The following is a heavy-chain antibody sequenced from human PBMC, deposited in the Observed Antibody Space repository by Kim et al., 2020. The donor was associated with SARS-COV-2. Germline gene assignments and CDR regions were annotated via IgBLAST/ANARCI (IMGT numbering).Heavy chain of an antibody. CDR2: ISYDGSNK. Sequence: GGSLRLSCAASGFTFSSYAMHWVRQAPGKGLEWVAVISYDGSNKYYADSVKGRFTISRDNSKNTLYLQMNSLRAEDTAVYYCARLVTPYYDFWSGYYTGTEYFQHWGQGTLVTVSS. CDR3: ARLVTPYYDFWSGYYTGTEYFQH. CDR1: GFTFSSYA. D-gene: IGHD3-3*01. J-gene: IGHJ1*01. V-gene: IGHV3-30-3*01.